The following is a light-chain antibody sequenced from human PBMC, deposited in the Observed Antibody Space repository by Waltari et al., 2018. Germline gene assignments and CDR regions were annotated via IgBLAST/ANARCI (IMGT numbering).Light chain of an antibody. V-gene: IGLV2-14*01. CDR2: DVT. J-gene: IGLJ2*01. CDR3: SSYTSSAVL. Sequence: QSALTQPASVSGSPGQSITISCTGTSSDVGGYNSVSWYQQHPGKAPKVMIYDVTYRPSGVSNRFSGSKSGGTASLTISGLQAEDEGDYYCSSYTSSAVLFGGGTKVTVL. CDR1: SSDVGGYNS.